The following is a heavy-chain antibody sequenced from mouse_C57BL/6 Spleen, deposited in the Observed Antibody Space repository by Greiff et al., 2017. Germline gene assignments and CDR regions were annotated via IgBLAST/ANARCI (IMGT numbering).Heavy chain of an antibody. CDR3: ARGYGSSLYYCDY. J-gene: IGHJ2*01. CDR2: IYPGSGNT. V-gene: IGHV1-66*01. D-gene: IGHD1-1*01. CDR1: GYSFTSYY. Sequence: VQLQESGPELVKPGASVKISCKASGYSFTSYYIHWVKQRPGQGLEGIGWIYPGSGNTTYNEKFKGKATLTADTSSSTAYMQLSSLTSEDSAVYYCARGYGSSLYYCDYWGQGTTLTVSS.